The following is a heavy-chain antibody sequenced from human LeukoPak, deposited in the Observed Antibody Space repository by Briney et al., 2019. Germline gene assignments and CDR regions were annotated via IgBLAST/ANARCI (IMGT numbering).Heavy chain of an antibody. CDR1: GFTFSTYG. CDR2: IRYDAYHK. D-gene: IGHD2-21*01. V-gene: IGHV3-30*02. J-gene: IGHJ3*02. CDR3: ANLARSTNRALDI. Sequence: GGSLRLSCAASGFTFSTYGMHWVRQAPGKGLEWVSFIRYDAYHKFYADSVKGRFTISRDNSKNTLYLQMNGLRAEDTAVYYCANLARSTNRALDIWGQGTMVTVSS.